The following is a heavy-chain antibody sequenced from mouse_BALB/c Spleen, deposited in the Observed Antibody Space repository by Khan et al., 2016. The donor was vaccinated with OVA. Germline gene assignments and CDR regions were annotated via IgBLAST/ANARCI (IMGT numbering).Heavy chain of an antibody. CDR1: GYTFTEYT. Sequence: GPELVKPGASVKISCKTSGYTFTEYTLHWVKQSPGKSLEWIGVINPKNGVTSYNQKFKGKATLTVDKSSSTAYMEFRSLTSEDSAVYYCARDAGRYWGQGTSVTVSS. V-gene: IGHV1-18*01. D-gene: IGHD3-3*01. CDR2: INPKNGVT. J-gene: IGHJ4*01. CDR3: ARDAGRY.